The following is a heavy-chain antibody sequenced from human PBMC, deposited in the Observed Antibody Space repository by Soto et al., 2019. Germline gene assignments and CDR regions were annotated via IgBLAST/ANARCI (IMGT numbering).Heavy chain of an antibody. Sequence: ASVKVSCKASGYTFTHYYIHWVRQAPGQGLEWMGIINPNGGITTYAQKFRAGFSMTRXTXXSXXXLXLXXLRXEXSAVYYCATSVNSAMAFDYWGQGTLVTVSS. CDR2: INPNGGIT. D-gene: IGHD5-18*01. CDR1: GYTFTHYY. V-gene: IGHV1-46*01. CDR3: ATSVNSAMAFDY. J-gene: IGHJ4*02.